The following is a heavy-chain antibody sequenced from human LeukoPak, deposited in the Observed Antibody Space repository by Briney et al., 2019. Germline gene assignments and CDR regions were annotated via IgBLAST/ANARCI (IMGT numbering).Heavy chain of an antibody. Sequence: ASVKVSCKASGYTFTSYGISWVRQAPGQGLEWMGWNSAYNGNTNYAQKLQGRVTMTTDTSTSTAYMELRSLRSDDTAVYYCARCKRWGSYKANDAFDIWGQGTMVTVSS. CDR1: GYTFTSYG. J-gene: IGHJ3*02. D-gene: IGHD1-26*01. CDR3: ARCKRWGSYKANDAFDI. V-gene: IGHV1-18*01. CDR2: NSAYNGNT.